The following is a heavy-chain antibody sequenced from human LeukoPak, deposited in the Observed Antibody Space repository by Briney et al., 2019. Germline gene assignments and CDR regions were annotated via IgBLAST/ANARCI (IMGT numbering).Heavy chain of an antibody. V-gene: IGHV4-34*01. CDR1: GGSFSGYY. D-gene: IGHD5-12*01. J-gene: IGHJ6*03. CDR2: INHSGST. Sequence: SETLSLTCAVYGGSFSGYYWSWIRQPPGKGLEWIGEINHSGSTNYNPSLKSQVTISVDTSKNQFSLKLSSVTAADTAVYYCARGYSGYDSGFTYYYYYMDVWGKGTTVTVSS. CDR3: ARGYSGYDSGFTYYYYYMDV.